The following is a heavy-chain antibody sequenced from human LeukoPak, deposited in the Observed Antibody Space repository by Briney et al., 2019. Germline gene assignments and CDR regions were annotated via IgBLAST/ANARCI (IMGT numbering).Heavy chain of an antibody. J-gene: IGHJ4*02. CDR2: TCYRSKWYN. CDR1: GDSVSSNSAA. D-gene: IGHD3-3*01. V-gene: IGHV6-1*01. Sequence: SQTLSLICAISGDSVSSNSAAWNWIRQSPSRGLEWLGRTCYRSKWYNDYAVSVKSRITINPDTSKNQFSLQLNSVTPEDTAVYYCAREAGIWSGYYYYFDYWGQGTLVTVSS. CDR3: AREAGIWSGYYYYFDY.